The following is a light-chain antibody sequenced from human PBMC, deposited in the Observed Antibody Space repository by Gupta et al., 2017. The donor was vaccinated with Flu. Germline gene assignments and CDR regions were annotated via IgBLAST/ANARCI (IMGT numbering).Light chain of an antibody. CDR3: QQYDSTPQT. J-gene: IGKJ1*01. V-gene: IGKV4-1*01. Sequence: DIVMTQSPDSLAVSLGERATINCKSSQSVLYSSNNKNYLAWYQQKPGQPPKLLIYWASTRESGVPDRFSGSGSGTDFTLTISSLQAEDVAVYYCQQYDSTPQTFGQGTXVEIK. CDR2: WAS. CDR1: QSVLYSSNNKNY.